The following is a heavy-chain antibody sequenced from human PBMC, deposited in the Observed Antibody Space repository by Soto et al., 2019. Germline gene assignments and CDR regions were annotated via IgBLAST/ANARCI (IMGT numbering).Heavy chain of an antibody. CDR3: ATYVEPYYYYGMDV. J-gene: IGHJ6*02. D-gene: IGHD1-26*01. V-gene: IGHV1-69*13. Sequence: SVKVSCKASGGTFSSYAISWVRQAPGQGLEWMGGIIPIFGTANYAQKFQGRVTITADESASTAYMELSSLRSEDTAVYYCATYVEPYYYYGMDVWGQGTTVTVSS. CDR1: GGTFSSYA. CDR2: IIPIFGTA.